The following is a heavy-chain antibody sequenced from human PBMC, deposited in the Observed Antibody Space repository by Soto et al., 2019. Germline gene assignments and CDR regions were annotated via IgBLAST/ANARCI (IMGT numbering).Heavy chain of an antibody. CDR1: GFTFSRYW. Sequence: PGGSLRLSCAASGFTFSRYWMNWVRQAPGKGLEWVANIKQDGTEKNYVDSVKGRFTISRDNARKSLYLQMDSLGAEDTAVYFCARGDTPMITGMDSFDIWGQGTMVTVSS. D-gene: IGHD5-18*01. CDR2: IKQDGTEK. J-gene: IGHJ3*02. CDR3: ARGDTPMITGMDSFDI. V-gene: IGHV3-7*01.